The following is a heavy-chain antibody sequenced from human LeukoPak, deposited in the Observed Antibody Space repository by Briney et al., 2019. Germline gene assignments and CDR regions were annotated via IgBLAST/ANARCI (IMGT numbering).Heavy chain of an antibody. CDR3: AREKAGYSSSWYDGLDP. J-gene: IGHJ5*02. V-gene: IGHV4-38-2*02. CDR1: GYSISSGYY. CDR2: IYHSGST. D-gene: IGHD6-13*01. Sequence: SETLSLTCTVSGYSISSGYYWGWIRQPPGKGLEWIGSIYHSGSTYYNPSLKSRVTISVDTSKNQFSLKLSSVTAADTAVYYCAREKAGYSSSWYDGLDPWGQGTLVTVSS.